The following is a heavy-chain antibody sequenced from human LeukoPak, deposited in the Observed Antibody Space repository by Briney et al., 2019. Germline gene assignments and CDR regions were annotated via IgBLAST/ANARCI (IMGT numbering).Heavy chain of an antibody. CDR1: GGSISSYY. CDR3: ASMRTAMAENDY. V-gene: IGHV4-59*01. CDR2: IYYSGST. Sequence: SETLSLTCTVSGGSISSYYWSWIRQPPGKGLEWIGYIYYSGSTNYNPSLKSRVTISVDTSKNQFSLKLSSVTAADTAAYYCASMRTAMAENDYWGQGTLVTVSS. J-gene: IGHJ4*01. D-gene: IGHD5-18*01.